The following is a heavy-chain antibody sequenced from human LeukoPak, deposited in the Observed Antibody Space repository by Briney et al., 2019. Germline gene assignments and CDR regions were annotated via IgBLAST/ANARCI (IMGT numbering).Heavy chain of an antibody. D-gene: IGHD4-23*01. CDR3: AKDLDYGGNPAVFDY. CDR2: ISYDGSNK. Sequence: PGRSLRLSCAASGFTFISYGTHWGRQAPGKGLEWVAVISYDGSNKYYADSVKGRFTISRDNSKNTLYLQMNSLRAEDTAVYYCAKDLDYGGNPAVFDYWGQGTLVTVSS. J-gene: IGHJ4*02. CDR1: GFTFISYG. V-gene: IGHV3-30*18.